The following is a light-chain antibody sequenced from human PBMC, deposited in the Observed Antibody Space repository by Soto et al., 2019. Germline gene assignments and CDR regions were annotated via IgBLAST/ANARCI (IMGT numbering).Light chain of an antibody. Sequence: EIVLTQSPGTLSLSPGERATLSCRASQSVSSSYLARYQQKPGQAPRLLIYGASSRATDIPDRFSGSGSGTDFTLTISRLEPEDFAVYYCQQYGSSQTFGQGTKVEIK. CDR3: QQYGSSQT. CDR2: GAS. CDR1: QSVSSSY. J-gene: IGKJ1*01. V-gene: IGKV3-20*01.